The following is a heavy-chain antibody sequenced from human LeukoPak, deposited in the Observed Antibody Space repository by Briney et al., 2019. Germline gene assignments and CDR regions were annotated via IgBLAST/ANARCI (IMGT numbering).Heavy chain of an antibody. CDR3: AKSYGSGSYKRGVDY. CDR2: ISGSGGST. J-gene: IGHJ4*02. CDR1: GFTFSSYA. Sequence: GGSLRLSCAASGFTFSSYAMSWVRQAPGKGLEWVSAISGSGGSTYYADSVKGRFTISRDNSKNTLYLQMNSLRAEDTAVYYCAKSYGSGSYKRGVDYWGQGTLVTVSS. D-gene: IGHD3-10*01. V-gene: IGHV3-23*01.